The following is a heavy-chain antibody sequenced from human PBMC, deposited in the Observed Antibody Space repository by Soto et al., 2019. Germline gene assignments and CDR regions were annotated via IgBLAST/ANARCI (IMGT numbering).Heavy chain of an antibody. V-gene: IGHV4-59*08. J-gene: IGHJ5*02. Sequence: SETLSLTCTVSGGSISSYYWSWIRQPPGKGLEWIGYISYSGSTNYNPSLKSRVTISVDTSKNQFSLKLSSVTAADTAVYYCARVESASWLDLWGLGTLVTVSS. CDR2: ISYSGST. CDR1: GGSISSYY. CDR3: ARVESASWLDL. D-gene: IGHD3-3*01.